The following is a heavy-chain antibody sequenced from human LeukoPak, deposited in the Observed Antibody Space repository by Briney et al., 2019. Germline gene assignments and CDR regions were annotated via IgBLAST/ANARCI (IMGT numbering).Heavy chain of an antibody. D-gene: IGHD3-22*01. V-gene: IGHV3-49*04. CDR2: IRSTAYGATT. Sequence: GGSLRLSCTASGFIFGDYALSWVRQAPGKGLEWVGLIRSTAYGATTAYAASVEGRFTISRDDSKSIAYLQMYSLKTEDTAVYYCTRLGITYYYGSSGYYPGAFDIWGQGTVVTVSS. J-gene: IGHJ3*02. CDR3: TRLGITYYYGSSGYYPGAFDI. CDR1: GFIFGDYA.